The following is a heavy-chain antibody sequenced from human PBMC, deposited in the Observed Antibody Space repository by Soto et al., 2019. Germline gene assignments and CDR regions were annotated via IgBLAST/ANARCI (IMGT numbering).Heavy chain of an antibody. CDR2: MNPNGSNK. D-gene: IGHD6-13*01. CDR3: ARETQQPNGYYYYYYMDV. Sequence: GASVKVSCKASGYTFTTYDINWVRQATGQGLEWMGWMNPNGSNKAYAQKFQGRVTMTMNTSISTAYMELSSLRSEGTAVYYCARETQQPNGYYYYYYMDVWGKGTTVTVSS. CDR1: GYTFTTYD. V-gene: IGHV1-8*01. J-gene: IGHJ6*03.